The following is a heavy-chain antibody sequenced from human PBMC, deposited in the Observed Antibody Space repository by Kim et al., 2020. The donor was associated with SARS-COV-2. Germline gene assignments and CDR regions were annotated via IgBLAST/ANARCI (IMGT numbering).Heavy chain of an antibody. CDR3: ARSLYYSSNTFDP. Sequence: SETLSLTCTVSGGSISSGSYYWSWIRQPAGKGLEWIGRIYTSGSTNYNPSLKSRVTISVDTSKNQFSLKLSSVTAADTAVYYCARSLYYSSNTFDPWGQGTLVTVSS. CDR1: GGSISSGSYY. V-gene: IGHV4-61*02. J-gene: IGHJ5*02. D-gene: IGHD6-13*01. CDR2: IYTSGST.